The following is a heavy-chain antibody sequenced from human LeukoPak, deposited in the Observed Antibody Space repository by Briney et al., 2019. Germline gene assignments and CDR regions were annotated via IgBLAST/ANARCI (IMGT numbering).Heavy chain of an antibody. D-gene: IGHD6-13*01. CDR1: GFTFSSYG. CDR3: ASWLAGYSSSWYDY. J-gene: IGHJ4*02. V-gene: IGHV3-33*01. CDR2: IWYDGSNK. Sequence: GGSLRLSCAASGFTFSSYGMHWVRQAPGKGLEWVAVIWYDGSNKYYADSVKGRFTISRDNSKNTLYLQMNSLRAEDTAVYYCASWLAGYSSSWYDYWGQGTLVTVSS.